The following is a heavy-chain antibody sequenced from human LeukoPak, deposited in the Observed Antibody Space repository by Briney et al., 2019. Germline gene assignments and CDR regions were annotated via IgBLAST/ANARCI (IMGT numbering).Heavy chain of an antibody. CDR3: ATSVCSGGSCYSSPLAY. D-gene: IGHD2-15*01. Sequence: ASVKVSCKVPGYTLTELSMHWVRQAPGKGLEWMGGFDPEDGETIYAQKFQGRVTMTEDTSTDTAYMELSSLRSEDTAVYYCATSVCSGGSCYSSPLAYWGQGTLVTVSS. CDR1: GYTLTELS. CDR2: FDPEDGET. J-gene: IGHJ4*02. V-gene: IGHV1-24*01.